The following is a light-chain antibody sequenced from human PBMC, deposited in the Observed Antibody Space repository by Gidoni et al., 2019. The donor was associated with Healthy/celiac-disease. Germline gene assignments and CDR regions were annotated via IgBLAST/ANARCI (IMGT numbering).Light chain of an antibody. J-gene: IGKJ2*01. CDR2: SAS. CDR3: QRYNNWPFA. V-gene: IGKV3-15*01. CDR1: PSVSSN. Sequence: EIVMTQSPATLSVSPGERATLSCRASPSVSSNLAWYRQKPGPAPRLLILSASTRATGVPARFSGSGSGTEFTLTISILQSEDFALYYCQRYNNWPFAFGQGTKLEIE.